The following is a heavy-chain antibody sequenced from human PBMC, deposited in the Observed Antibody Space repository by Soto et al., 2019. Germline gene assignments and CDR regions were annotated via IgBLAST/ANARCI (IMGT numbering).Heavy chain of an antibody. J-gene: IGHJ4*02. CDR2: INHSGST. Sequence: PSETLSLTCAVYGGPFSGYYWSWIRQPPGKGLEWIGEINHSGSTNYNPSLKSRLTIPVDTSKNQFSLKLSSVTAADTAIYFCARLVSDTRLNYMYFDFWGQGTLVTVSS. CDR3: ARLVSDTRLNYMYFDF. D-gene: IGHD3-10*01. CDR1: GGPFSGYY. V-gene: IGHV4-34*01.